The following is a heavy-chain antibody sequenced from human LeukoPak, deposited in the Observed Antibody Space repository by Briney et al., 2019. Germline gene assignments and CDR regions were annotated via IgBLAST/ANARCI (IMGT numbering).Heavy chain of an antibody. V-gene: IGHV1-46*01. CDR1: VYTFTSYY. Sequence: GASVTVSFKSSVYTFTSYYMHWVRQAPGQGLDGMGITNPSGGSTSYAQKFQGRVTMTRDTSTSKVSMEMRSLRSEDTAVYYCARDVDSSGYCFFDYWGQGTLVTVSS. J-gene: IGHJ4*02. CDR3: ARDVDSSGYCFFDY. CDR2: TNPSGGST. D-gene: IGHD3-22*01.